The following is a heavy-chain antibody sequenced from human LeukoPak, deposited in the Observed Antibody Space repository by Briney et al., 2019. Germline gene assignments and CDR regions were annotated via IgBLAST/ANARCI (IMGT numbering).Heavy chain of an antibody. CDR2: ISYDGSNK. CDR3: AKPLEPYRGSYSYYFDY. D-gene: IGHD1-26*01. CDR1: GFTFSSYG. Sequence: PGGSLRLSCAASGFTFSSYGMHWVRQAPGKGLEWVAVISYDGSNKYYADSVKGRFTISRDNSKNTLYLQMNSLRAEDTAVYYCAKPLEPYRGSYSYYFDYWGQGTLVTVSS. V-gene: IGHV3-30*18. J-gene: IGHJ4*02.